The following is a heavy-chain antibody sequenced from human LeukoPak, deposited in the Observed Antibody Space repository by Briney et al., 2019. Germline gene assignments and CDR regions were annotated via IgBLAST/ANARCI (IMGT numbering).Heavy chain of an antibody. CDR3: AKDRSDVTIFGVVPTANDY. Sequence: PGGSLRLSCAASGFTFSSYAMSWVRQAPGKVLDWVSNISGSGSKTYYADSVKGRFTISRDNSKNTLYLQMNSLRADDTAVYYCAKDRSDVTIFGVVPTANDYWGQGTLVTVSS. V-gene: IGHV3-23*01. J-gene: IGHJ4*02. D-gene: IGHD3-3*01. CDR1: GFTFSSYA. CDR2: ISGSGSKT.